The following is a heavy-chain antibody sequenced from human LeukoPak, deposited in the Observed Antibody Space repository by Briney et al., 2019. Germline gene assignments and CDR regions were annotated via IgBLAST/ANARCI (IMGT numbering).Heavy chain of an antibody. Sequence: ASVKVSCKASGYTFTSYYMHWVRQAPGQGLEWMGIINSSGGSTKYAQKFQGRVTMTRDTSTSTVYMEMSSLRFEDTAVYYCPRDTDSSGWSGAFDIWGQGTMVTVSS. CDR2: INSSGGST. CDR3: PRDTDSSGWSGAFDI. J-gene: IGHJ3*02. CDR1: GYTFTSYY. D-gene: IGHD6-19*01. V-gene: IGHV1-46*01.